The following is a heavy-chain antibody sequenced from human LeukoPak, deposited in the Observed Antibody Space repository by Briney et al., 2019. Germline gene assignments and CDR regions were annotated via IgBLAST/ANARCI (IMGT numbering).Heavy chain of an antibody. CDR1: GGTFSSYA. CDR3: ARDLVVAALGDYYYGMDV. CDR2: IIPIFGTA. J-gene: IGHJ6*02. D-gene: IGHD2-15*01. V-gene: IGHV1-69*13. Sequence: SVKVSCKASGGTFSSYAISWVRQAPGQGLEWMGGIIPIFGTANYAQKFQGRVTITADESTSTAYMELSSLRSEDTAVYYCARDLVVAALGDYYYGMDVWGQGTTVTVSS.